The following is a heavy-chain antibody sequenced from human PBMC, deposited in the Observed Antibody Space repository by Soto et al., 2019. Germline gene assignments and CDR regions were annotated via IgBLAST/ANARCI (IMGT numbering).Heavy chain of an antibody. Sequence: SETLSLTCTVSGGSISSGGYYWSWIRQHPGKGLEWIGYIYYSGSTYYNPSLKSRVTISVDTSKNQFSLKLSSVTAADTAVYYCARVVVGGGRTLWPDNYYYYMDVWGKGTTVTVSS. CDR1: GGSISSGGYY. V-gene: IGHV4-31*03. J-gene: IGHJ6*03. CDR2: IYYSGST. D-gene: IGHD3-16*01. CDR3: ARVVVGGGRTLWPDNYYYYMDV.